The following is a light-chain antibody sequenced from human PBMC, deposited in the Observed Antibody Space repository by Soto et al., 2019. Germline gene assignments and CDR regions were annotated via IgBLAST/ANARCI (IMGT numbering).Light chain of an antibody. V-gene: IGLV1-44*01. Sequence: QSVLTQPPSASGTPGQGVTISCSGSRSNIGTNTVTWYQQLPGTAPKLLIYSNNQRPSGVPDRFSGSKSGTSASLAISGLQSEDEADYYCAACDVSFVVFGGGTKLTVL. J-gene: IGLJ2*01. CDR1: RSNIGTNT. CDR3: AACDVSFVV. CDR2: SNN.